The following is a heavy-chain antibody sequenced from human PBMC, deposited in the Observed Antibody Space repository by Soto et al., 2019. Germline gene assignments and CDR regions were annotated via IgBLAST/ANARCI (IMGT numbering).Heavy chain of an antibody. J-gene: IGHJ6*02. CDR3: ARDIDRLQLGGNYYYILDV. D-gene: IGHD1-1*01. CDR1: GGTFSTSA. V-gene: IGHV1-69*12. Sequence: QVQLVQSGAEVKKPGSSVKVSCKASGGTFSTSAISWVRQAPGQGLEWVGGIMPVFPTPDYAQKFQGRVTITADESTTTAYLELTSLRIDDTAVYYCARDIDRLQLGGNYYYILDVWGQGTAITVSS. CDR2: IMPVFPTP.